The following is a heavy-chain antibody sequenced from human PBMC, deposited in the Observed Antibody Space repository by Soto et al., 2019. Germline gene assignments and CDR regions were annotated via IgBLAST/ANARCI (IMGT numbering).Heavy chain of an antibody. D-gene: IGHD2-21*01. CDR3: ARDGEGY. CDR2: INTDGSAA. V-gene: IGHV3-74*01. CDR1: GFTFSNYW. Sequence: EVQLVESGGGLVQPGGSLRLSCAASGFTFSNYWMHWVRQVPGEGLVWVSRINTDGSAANDADSVKGRFTVSRDNAKNTQYLQMNSLRAEDTAVYYCARDGEGYWGQGTLVTVSS. J-gene: IGHJ4*02.